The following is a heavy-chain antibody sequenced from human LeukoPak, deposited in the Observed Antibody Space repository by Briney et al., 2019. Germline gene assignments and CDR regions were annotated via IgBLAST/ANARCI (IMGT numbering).Heavy chain of an antibody. J-gene: IGHJ4*02. V-gene: IGHV4-59*01. D-gene: IGHD6-13*01. Sequence: PSETLSLTCTVSHGSISGFHWSWIRQPPGKGLEWIGYIFYSGSTNYNPSLKSRVTISVDTSRNKVSLKLSSVTAADTAVYYCARGGAFSSSWYVDSWGQGTLVTVST. CDR2: IFYSGST. CDR3: ARGGAFSSSWYVDS. CDR1: HGSISGFH.